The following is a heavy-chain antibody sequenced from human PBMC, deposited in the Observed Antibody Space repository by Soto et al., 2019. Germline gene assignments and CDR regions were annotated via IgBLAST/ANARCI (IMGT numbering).Heavy chain of an antibody. CDR3: ARLVGFGELSAYSRDV. V-gene: IGHV5-51*01. CDR2: IYPGDSDT. D-gene: IGHD3-10*01. Sequence: GDSLQISGKRSGYSVTRYWSGWVRQMPGKGLEWMGIIYPGDSDTRYSPSFQGQVTISADKSISTAYLQWSSLKASHTAMYYRARLVGFGELSAYSRDVCGKGTAVTVSS. J-gene: IGHJ6*03. CDR1: GYSVTRYW.